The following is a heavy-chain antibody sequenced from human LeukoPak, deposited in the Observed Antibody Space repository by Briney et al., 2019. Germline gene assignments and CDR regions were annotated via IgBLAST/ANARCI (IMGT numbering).Heavy chain of an antibody. CDR3: ARAKMTTVTTGFDP. CDR1: GGSISSGSYY. V-gene: IGHV4-61*02. Sequence: PSETLSLTCTVSGGSISSGSYYWSWIRQPAGKGLEWIGRIYTSGSTNYNPSLKCRVTISVDTSKNQFSLKLSSVTAADTAVYYCARAKMTTVTTGFDPWGQGTLVTVSS. J-gene: IGHJ5*02. D-gene: IGHD4-11*01. CDR2: IYTSGST.